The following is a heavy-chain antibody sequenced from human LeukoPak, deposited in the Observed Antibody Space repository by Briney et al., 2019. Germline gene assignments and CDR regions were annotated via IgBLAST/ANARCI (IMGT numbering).Heavy chain of an antibody. CDR1: RFTFSSYG. V-gene: IGHV3-30*03. CDR2: ISYDGSNK. CDR3: TTSGIWSRSGWSFDY. J-gene: IGHJ4*02. Sequence: GRSLRLSCAASRFTFSSYGMHWVRQAPGKGLEWVAVISYDGSNKYYADSVKGRFTISRDNSKNTLYLQMNSLRAEDTAVYYCTTSGIWSRSGWSFDYWGQGTLVTVSS. D-gene: IGHD6-19*01.